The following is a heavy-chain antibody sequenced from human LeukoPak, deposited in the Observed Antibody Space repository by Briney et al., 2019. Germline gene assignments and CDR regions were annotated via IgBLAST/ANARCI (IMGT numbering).Heavy chain of an antibody. CDR1: EFTFSVYY. Sequence: PGGSLRLSCAASEFTFSVYYMSWIRQAPGKGLEWVSYISSSGSTIYYADSVKGRFTISRDNAKNSLYLQMNSLRAEDTAVYYCVRDYRACFDYWGQGTLVTVSS. CDR3: VRDYRACFDY. J-gene: IGHJ4*02. V-gene: IGHV3-11*01. D-gene: IGHD3-16*02. CDR2: ISSSGSTI.